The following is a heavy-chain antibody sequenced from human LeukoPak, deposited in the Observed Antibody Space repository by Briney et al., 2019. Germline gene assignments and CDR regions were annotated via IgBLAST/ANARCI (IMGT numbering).Heavy chain of an antibody. CDR1: GGSISSGGYY. CDR3: AREAPQTPKYSGSYWRGAAAFDI. V-gene: IGHV4-39*07. Sequence: PSQTLSLTCTVSGGSISSGGYYWGWIRQPPGKGLEWFGEINHSGSTNYNPSLKSRVTISVDTSKNQFSLKLSSVTAADTAVYYCAREAPQTPKYSGSYWRGAAAFDIWGQGTMVTVSS. CDR2: INHSGST. J-gene: IGHJ3*02. D-gene: IGHD1-26*01.